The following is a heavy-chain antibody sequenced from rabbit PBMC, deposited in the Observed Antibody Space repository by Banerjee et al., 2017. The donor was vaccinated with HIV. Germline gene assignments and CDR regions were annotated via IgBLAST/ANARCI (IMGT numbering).Heavy chain of an antibody. Sequence: QEQLVESGGGLVQPEGSLTLTCTASGFSFSSSYYMCWVRQAPGKGLEWIACIYAGGSAIPYYASWAKGRFTISKTSSTTVTLQMTSLTDADTPTYFCARSSGGYRFKLWGQGTLVTVS. CDR2: IYAGGSAIP. CDR1: GFSFSSSYY. V-gene: IGHV1S45*01. J-gene: IGHJ4*01. CDR3: ARSSGGYRFKL. D-gene: IGHD1-1*01.